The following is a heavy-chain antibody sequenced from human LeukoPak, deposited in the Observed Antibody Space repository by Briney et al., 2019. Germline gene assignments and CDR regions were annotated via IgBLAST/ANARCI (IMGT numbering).Heavy chain of an antibody. D-gene: IGHD6-13*01. CDR3: ARLAAAGKGVGFDY. CDR1: GFTFSSYS. CDR2: ISSSSSYI. Sequence: GGSLRLSCAASGFTFSSYSMNWVRQAPGKGLEWVSSISSSSSYIYYADSVKGRFTISRDNAKNSLYLQMNSLRAGDTAFYYCARLAAAGKGVGFDYWGQGTLVTVSS. V-gene: IGHV3-21*01. J-gene: IGHJ4*02.